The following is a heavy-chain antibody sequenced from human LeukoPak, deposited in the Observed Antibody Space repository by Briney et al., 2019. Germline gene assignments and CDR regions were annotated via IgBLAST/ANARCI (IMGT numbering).Heavy chain of an antibody. CDR2: VNRDGSET. CDR3: ARNNGMDV. V-gene: IGHV3-7*03. Sequence: PGGSLRLSWAASGFTLSNRWMTWVRQVPGRGPEWVANVNRDGSETYYLDSVKGRFTISKDNAKNSLYLQMNSLRAEDTALYHCARNNGMDVWGQGTTVIISS. CDR1: GFTLSNRW. J-gene: IGHJ6*02.